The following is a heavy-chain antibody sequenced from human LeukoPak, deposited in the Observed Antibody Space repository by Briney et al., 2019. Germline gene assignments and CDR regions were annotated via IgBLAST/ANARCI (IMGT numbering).Heavy chain of an antibody. CDR3: AKAVGRISWSFDY. CDR1: GFTFNTYA. J-gene: IGHJ4*02. Sequence: GGSLRLSCEASGFTFNTYAMHWVRQPPGKGLEWVALIPYDESGKIYTDSVKGRFTISRDNSESTLYLQMDSLRGDDAAVYYCAKAVGRISWSFDYWGQGALVTVSS. V-gene: IGHV3-30*18. CDR2: IPYDESGK. D-gene: IGHD6-13*01.